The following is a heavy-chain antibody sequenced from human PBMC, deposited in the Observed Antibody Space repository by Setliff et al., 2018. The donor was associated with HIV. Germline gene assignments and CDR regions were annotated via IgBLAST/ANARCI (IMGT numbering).Heavy chain of an antibody. J-gene: IGHJ3*02. CDR2: IYPGDSDT. V-gene: IGHV5-51*01. Sequence: GESLKISCQGLGDTFITYWIGWVRQMPGKGLEWMGIIYPGDSDTRYSPSFQGQVTMSVDKSITTACLHWNSLKASDSAMYYCGRLRISGTTTGAFDIWGQGTMVTVSS. CDR3: GRLRISGTTTGAFDI. D-gene: IGHD1-7*01. CDR1: GDTFITYW.